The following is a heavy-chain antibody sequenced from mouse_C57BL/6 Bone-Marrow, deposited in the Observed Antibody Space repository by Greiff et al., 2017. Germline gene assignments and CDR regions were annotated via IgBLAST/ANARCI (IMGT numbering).Heavy chain of an antibody. Sequence: HVQLLPPGTELVKPGASVTLSCQASGSTFTSYWIHWVKQRPGQGLELIGNIIPSNGGTNYNEKLTSKATLTVDKSSSTAYMQLSSLPSKDSAVYYCARYYYSNGYFDYWGQGTTLTVSS. D-gene: IGHD2-5*01. J-gene: IGHJ2*01. CDR1: GSTFTSYW. CDR3: ARYYYSNGYFDY. V-gene: IGHV1-53*01. CDR2: IIPSNGGT.